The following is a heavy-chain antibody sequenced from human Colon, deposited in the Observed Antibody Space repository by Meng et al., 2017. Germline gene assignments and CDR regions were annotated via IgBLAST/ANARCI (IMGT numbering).Heavy chain of an antibody. Sequence: QVRLVQSGAEVKKPGASLKVSCKASGYNFKNYESSWVRQAPGQGLEWMGRISPYNGNTEYAQNFQGRVTMTTDTSTNTAYMEVRSLRSDDTAVYFCARDHLTYWLDPWGQGTLVTVSS. CDR2: ISPYNGNT. CDR3: ARDHLTYWLDP. V-gene: IGHV1-18*01. J-gene: IGHJ5*02. CDR1: GYNFKNYE.